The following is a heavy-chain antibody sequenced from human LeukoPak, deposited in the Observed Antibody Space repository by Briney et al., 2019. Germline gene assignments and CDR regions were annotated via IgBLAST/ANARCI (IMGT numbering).Heavy chain of an antibody. J-gene: IGHJ4*02. D-gene: IGHD3-22*01. CDR2: IYPGDSDT. Sequence: GESLKISCKGSVYSFTSYWIGWVRQMPGKGLEWMGIIYPGDSDTRYSPSFQGHVTISADKSISTAYLQWSSLKASDTAMYYCARQYYYDSSGYPNFDYWGQGTLVTVSS. CDR3: ARQYYYDSSGYPNFDY. CDR1: VYSFTSYW. V-gene: IGHV5-51*01.